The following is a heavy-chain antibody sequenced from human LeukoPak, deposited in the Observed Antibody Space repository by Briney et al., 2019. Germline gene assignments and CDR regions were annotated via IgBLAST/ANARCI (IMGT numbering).Heavy chain of an antibody. CDR3: ARIRSAYYPLSNAFDI. V-gene: IGHV3-48*03. Sequence: GGSLRLSWAASGFSFSNYEMNWVRQTPGKGLERVSYMSSSGSMTWYADSVKGRFTISRDNAKRSLYLQMNSLRVEDTAVYYCARIRSAYYPLSNAFDIWGQGTMVTVSS. CDR2: MSSSGSMT. J-gene: IGHJ3*02. D-gene: IGHD3-22*01. CDR1: GFSFSNYE.